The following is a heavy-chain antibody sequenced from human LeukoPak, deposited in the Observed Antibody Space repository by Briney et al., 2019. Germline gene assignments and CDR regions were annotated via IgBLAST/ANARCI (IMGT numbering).Heavy chain of an antibody. CDR2: ISGGGETT. CDR3: ARDYADYVGYFFFDY. Sequence: PGGSLRLSCAASGFTFRNYAMAWVRQAPGKGLEWVSSISGGGETTYYADSAKGRFTISRDNSQNTLYLQMNSLRAEDTAVYYCARDYADYVGYFFFDYWGQGTLVTVSS. CDR1: GFTFRNYA. J-gene: IGHJ4*02. D-gene: IGHD4-17*01. V-gene: IGHV3-23*01.